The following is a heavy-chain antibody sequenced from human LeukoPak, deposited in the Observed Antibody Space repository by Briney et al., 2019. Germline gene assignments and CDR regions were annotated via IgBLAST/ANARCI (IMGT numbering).Heavy chain of an antibody. CDR2: IYYSGST. V-gene: IGHV4-59*08. Sequence: PSETLSLTCTVSGDSINDYYWSWLRQPPGNSLEWIGWIYYSGSTMYSPSLESPVTISLDTSMTQFSLDLNSVTAADTAVYYCARHAGFGSGYYHDAFDIWGQGSMVIVSS. J-gene: IGHJ3*02. CDR1: GDSINDYY. D-gene: IGHD3-22*01. CDR3: ARHAGFGSGYYHDAFDI.